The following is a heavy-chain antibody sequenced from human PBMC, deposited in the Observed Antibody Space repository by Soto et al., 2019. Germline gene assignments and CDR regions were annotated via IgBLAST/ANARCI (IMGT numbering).Heavy chain of an antibody. CDR2: IYYSGGT. Sequence: NLSETLSLTCTVSGGSISSYYWSWIRQPPGKGLEWIGYIYYSGGTNYNPSLKSRVTISVDTSKSQFSLKLSSVTAADTAVYYCARGGGTVDYWGQGTLVTVSS. J-gene: IGHJ4*02. CDR3: ARGGGTVDY. D-gene: IGHD2-15*01. CDR1: GGSISSYY. V-gene: IGHV4-59*01.